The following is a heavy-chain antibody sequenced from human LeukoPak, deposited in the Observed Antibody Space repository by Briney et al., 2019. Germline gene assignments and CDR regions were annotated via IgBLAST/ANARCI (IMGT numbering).Heavy chain of an antibody. D-gene: IGHD2-2*01. Sequence: GGSLRLSCAASGFTFDDYAMHWVRQAPGKGLEWVSGISWNSGSIGYADSVKGRFTISRDNAKNSLYLQMNSLRAEDTALYCCAKGGIVVVPAAMAFDIWGQGTMVTVSS. CDR2: ISWNSGSI. V-gene: IGHV3-9*01. CDR3: AKGGIVVVPAAMAFDI. J-gene: IGHJ3*02. CDR1: GFTFDDYA.